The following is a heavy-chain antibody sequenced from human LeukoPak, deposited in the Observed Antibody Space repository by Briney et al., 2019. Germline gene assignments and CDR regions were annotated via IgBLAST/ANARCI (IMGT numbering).Heavy chain of an antibody. Sequence: GGSLRLSCAASGFTFSSYGMHWVRQAPGKGLEWVAFIRYDGSNKYYADSVKGRFTISRDNSKNTLYLQMNSLRAEDTAVYYCAKVGRHSSSSGWLPDYYMDVWGKGTTVTVS. CDR1: GFTFSSYG. CDR3: AKVGRHSSSSGWLPDYYMDV. CDR2: IRYDGSNK. J-gene: IGHJ6*03. D-gene: IGHD6-6*01. V-gene: IGHV3-30*02.